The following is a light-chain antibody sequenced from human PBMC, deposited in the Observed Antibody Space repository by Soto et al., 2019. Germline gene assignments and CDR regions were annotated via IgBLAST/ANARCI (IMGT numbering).Light chain of an antibody. CDR1: QTVSRSA. CDR2: GAS. V-gene: IGKV3-20*01. J-gene: IGKJ4*01. CDR3: QQYGNSPFT. Sequence: EIVLTQSPGTLSLSPGERATLSCRASQTVSRSALAWYQQKPGQAHRLLIYGASNRATGIQDRFSGSGSGTDFTLTIRRLEPEDFEVYYCQQYGNSPFTFGGGTKVDIK.